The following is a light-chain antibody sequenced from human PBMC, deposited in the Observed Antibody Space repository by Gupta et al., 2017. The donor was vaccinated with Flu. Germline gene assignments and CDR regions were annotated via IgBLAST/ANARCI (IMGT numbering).Light chain of an antibody. CDR2: GAS. J-gene: IGKJ3*01. V-gene: IGKV3-20*01. CDR1: QGCSRRY. Sequence: GRSPLACKASQGCSRRYLAWYQREPGQAPPLLIVGASSRATGIPDRFSGSWSGTDFTLTISRLEPEDFAVYYCQQYDSSPFTFGPGTKVDIK. CDR3: QQYDSSPFT.